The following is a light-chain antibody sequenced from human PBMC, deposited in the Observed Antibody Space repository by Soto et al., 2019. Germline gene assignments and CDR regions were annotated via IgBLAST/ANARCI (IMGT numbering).Light chain of an antibody. J-gene: IGLJ1*01. Sequence: QSALTQPASVSGSPGQSIAISCTGTRSDVGAYNYVSWYQQHPGKAHKLMISEVTNRPSGVSDRFSGSKSGNTASLTISGLQAEDEADYYCSSFTSRFTFVFGTGTKLTVL. CDR3: SSFTSRFTFV. V-gene: IGLV2-14*01. CDR2: EVT. CDR1: RSDVGAYNY.